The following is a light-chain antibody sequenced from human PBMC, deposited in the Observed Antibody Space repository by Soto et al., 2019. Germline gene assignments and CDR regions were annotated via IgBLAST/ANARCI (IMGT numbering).Light chain of an antibody. J-gene: IGKJ3*01. CDR2: GAS. V-gene: IGKV3-20*01. CDR1: QSVSSSY. Sequence: EIVLTQSPGTLSFSPGERATLTCRASQSVSSSYLAWFQQKPGQAPRLLIYGASSRATGIPDRFSGSGSGTDFTLTNSRLEPEDFAVYYCQQYCNAPFTFGPGTKVDIK. CDR3: QQYCNAPFT.